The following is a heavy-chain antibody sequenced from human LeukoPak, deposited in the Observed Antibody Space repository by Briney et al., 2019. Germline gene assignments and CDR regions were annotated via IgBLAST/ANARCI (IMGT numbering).Heavy chain of an antibody. D-gene: IGHD6-19*01. V-gene: IGHV1-24*01. J-gene: IGHJ6*03. CDR2: FDPEENKR. CDR3: AKRGSGWYEDYYYYMDV. Sequence: ASVKVSCKVSGYTLTELCIHWVRQAPGKGLEWMGGFDPEENKRIYAQKFKGRVTMTEDTSTDTAYMELSSLRFEDTAVYYCAKRGSGWYEDYYYYMDVWGKGTTVTISS. CDR1: GYTLTELC.